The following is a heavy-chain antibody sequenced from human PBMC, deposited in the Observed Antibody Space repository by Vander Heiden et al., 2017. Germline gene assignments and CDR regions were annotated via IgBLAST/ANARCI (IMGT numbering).Heavy chain of an antibody. D-gene: IGHD6-19*01. CDR1: GFTLSGYA. Sequence: DVQLLESGGGLVQPGGSLRLSGAASGFTLSGYAMSWVRQAPGKGLEWVSVISGSGGSTYYADSVKGRFTISRDNSKNTLYLQMNSLRAEDTAVYYCAKSVSGWAPFDYWGQGTLVTVSS. J-gene: IGHJ4*02. CDR3: AKSVSGWAPFDY. V-gene: IGHV3-23*01. CDR2: ISGSGGST.